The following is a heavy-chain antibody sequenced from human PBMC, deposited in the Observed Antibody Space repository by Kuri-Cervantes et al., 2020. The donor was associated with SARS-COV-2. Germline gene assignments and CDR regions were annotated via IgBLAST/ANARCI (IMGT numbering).Heavy chain of an antibody. Sequence: SETLSLTCTVSGGSISSGGYHWSWIRQPPGKGLEWIGYIYHSGSTYYNPSLKSRVTISVDRSKNQFSLKLSSVTAADTAVYYCARALKGQIDAFDIWGQGTMVTVSS. CDR2: IYHSGST. CDR1: GGSISSGGYH. V-gene: IGHV4-30-2*01. CDR3: ARALKGQIDAFDI. J-gene: IGHJ3*02.